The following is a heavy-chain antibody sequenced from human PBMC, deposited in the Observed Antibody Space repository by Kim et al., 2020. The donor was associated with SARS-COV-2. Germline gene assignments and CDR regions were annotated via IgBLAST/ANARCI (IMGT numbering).Heavy chain of an antibody. V-gene: IGHV1-18*01. CDR3: ARGGVLGGYYGMDV. J-gene: IGHJ6*02. Sequence: AQKLQRRVTLTTDTSTSTAYMELRSLGSDDTAVYYCARGGVLGGYYGMDVWGQGTTVTVSS. D-gene: IGHD3-10*01.